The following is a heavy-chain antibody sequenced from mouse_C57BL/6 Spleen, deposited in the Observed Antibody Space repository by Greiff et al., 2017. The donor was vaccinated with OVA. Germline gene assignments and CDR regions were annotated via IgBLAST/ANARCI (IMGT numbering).Heavy chain of an antibody. D-gene: IGHD2-14*01. CDR2: IDPSDSYT. V-gene: IGHV1-69*01. J-gene: IGHJ4*01. CDR3: AKWVREAMDY. CDR1: GYTFTSYW. Sequence: QVQLQQPGAELVMPGASVKLSCKASGYTFTSYWMHWVKQRPGQGLEWIGEIDPSDSYTNYNQKFKGKSTLTVDKSSSTAYMQLSSLTSYDSAVYYCAKWVREAMDYWGQGTSVTVSS.